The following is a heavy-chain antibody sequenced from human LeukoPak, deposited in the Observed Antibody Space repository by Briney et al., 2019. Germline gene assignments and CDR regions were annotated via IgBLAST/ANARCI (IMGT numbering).Heavy chain of an antibody. CDR3: ARAPGGSHYYYYYMDV. D-gene: IGHD2-15*01. J-gene: IGHJ6*03. Sequence: GGSLRLSCAASGFTFSSYWMNWVRQAPGKGLEWVANIKQDGSEKYYVDSVKGRFTISRDNAKNSLYLQMNSLRAEDTAVYYCARAPGGSHYYYYYMDVWGKGTTVTVSS. CDR1: GFTFSSYW. V-gene: IGHV3-7*01. CDR2: IKQDGSEK.